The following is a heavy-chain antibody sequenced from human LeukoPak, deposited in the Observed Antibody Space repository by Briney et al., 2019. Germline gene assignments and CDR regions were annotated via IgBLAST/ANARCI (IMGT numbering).Heavy chain of an antibody. Sequence: ASVKVSCKASGYTFTGYYMHWVRQAPGQGLEWMGWMNPNSGGTNYAQKFQGRVTMTRDTSISTAYMELSSLRSDDTAVYYCARGSPPRRNYDSRGYYSYYFDYWGQGTLVTVSS. V-gene: IGHV1-2*02. D-gene: IGHD3-22*01. CDR2: MNPNSGGT. CDR3: ARGSPPRRNYDSRGYYSYYFDY. CDR1: GYTFTGYY. J-gene: IGHJ4*02.